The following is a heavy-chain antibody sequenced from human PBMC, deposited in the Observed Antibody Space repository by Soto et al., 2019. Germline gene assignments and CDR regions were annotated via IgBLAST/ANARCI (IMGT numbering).Heavy chain of an antibody. V-gene: IGHV1-18*01. CDR2: ISAYNGNT. D-gene: IGHD3-10*01. CDR3: AREEYYFGSGKGYGMDV. J-gene: IGHJ6*02. Sequence: QVQLVQSGAEVKKPGASVKVSCKASGYTFTSYGISWVRQAPGQGLEWMGWISAYNGNTNYAQRLQGRVTMTTDTSTSTAYMELRSLRSDDTAVYYCAREEYYFGSGKGYGMDVWGQGTTVTVSS. CDR1: GYTFTSYG.